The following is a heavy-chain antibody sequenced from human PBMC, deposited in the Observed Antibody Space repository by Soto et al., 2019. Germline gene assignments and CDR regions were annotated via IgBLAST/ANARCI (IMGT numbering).Heavy chain of an antibody. CDR2: IWYDGTLK. J-gene: IGHJ4*02. CDR3: ARAEAFQMLTPSY. V-gene: IGHV3-33*01. D-gene: IGHD2-8*01. CDR1: GFAFSRCG. Sequence: GGSLRLSCAASGFAFSRCGMHWVRQAPGKGLEWVALIWYDGTLKYYAASVKGRYTVSRDNSRNTVYLDMHSLRAEDTAVYYCARAEAFQMLTPSYWGQGTLVTVSS.